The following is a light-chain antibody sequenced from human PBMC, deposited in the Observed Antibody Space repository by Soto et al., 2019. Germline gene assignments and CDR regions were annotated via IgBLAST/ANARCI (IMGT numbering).Light chain of an antibody. J-gene: IGKJ5*01. CDR1: QSIRNNY. V-gene: IGKV3-20*01. Sequence: IVLTQSPGTLPLSPGERATLSCRASQSIRNNYLAWYQQRPGQAPRLLIYNASNRATGIPDRFSGSGSGTDFTLTVSRLEPEDFAVYYCQQYGGSPDTFGQGTRLEIK. CDR2: NAS. CDR3: QQYGGSPDT.